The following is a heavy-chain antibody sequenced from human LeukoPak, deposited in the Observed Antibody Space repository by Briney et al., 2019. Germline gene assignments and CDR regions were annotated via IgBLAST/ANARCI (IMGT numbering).Heavy chain of an antibody. J-gene: IGHJ4*02. D-gene: IGHD5-24*01. V-gene: IGHV3-9*01. CDR2: ISWNSIGI. Sequence: GVSLRLSCAASGFIFDDYAMHWVRQAPGKGLEWVSGISWNSIGIGYADSVKGRFTISRDNAKNSLYLQMNSLRSEDTALYYCANSRDGYNIDYWGQGTLVTVSS. CDR3: ANSRDGYNIDY. CDR1: GFIFDDYA.